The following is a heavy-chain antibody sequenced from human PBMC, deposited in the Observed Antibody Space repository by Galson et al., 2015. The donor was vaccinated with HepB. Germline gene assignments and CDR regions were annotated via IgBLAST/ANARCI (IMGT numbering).Heavy chain of an antibody. D-gene: IGHD3-10*01. CDR1: GYTFTSYY. V-gene: IGHV1-46*01. J-gene: IGHJ6*02. Sequence: SVKVSCKASGYTFTSYYRHWVRQAPGQGLEWMGIINPSGGSTSYAQKFQGRVTMTRDTSTSTVYMELSSLRSEDTAVYYCARGPRPGSSSNYYYYGMDVWGQGTTITVSS. CDR2: INPSGGST. CDR3: ARGPRPGSSSNYYYYGMDV.